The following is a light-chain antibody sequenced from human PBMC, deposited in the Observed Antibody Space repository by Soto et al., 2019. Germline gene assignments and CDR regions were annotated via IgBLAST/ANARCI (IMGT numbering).Light chain of an antibody. CDR1: SSDIGVYKY. J-gene: IGLJ3*02. Sequence: QSVLTQPRSVSGSPGQSVTISCTGSSSDIGVYKYVSWYQQHPGKAPKVMIYDVSERPSGVPDRFSGSKSGKTASLTISGLQAEDEADYYCCSYAGSYSWVFGGGTKLTVL. CDR3: CSYAGSYSWV. V-gene: IGLV2-11*01. CDR2: DVS.